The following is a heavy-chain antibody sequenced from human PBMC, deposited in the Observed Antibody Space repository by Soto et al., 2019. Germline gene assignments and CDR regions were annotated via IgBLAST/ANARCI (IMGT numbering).Heavy chain of an antibody. CDR2: INHSGST. CDR3: ARGAGTGY. V-gene: IGHV4-34*01. J-gene: IGHJ4*02. Sequence: SETLSLTCAVYGGSFSGYYWSWIRQPPGKGLEWIGEINHSGSTNYNPSLKSRVTISVDTSKNQFSLKLSSVTAADTAVYYCARGAGTGYWGQGTLVTVSS. D-gene: IGHD3-10*01. CDR1: GGSFSGYY.